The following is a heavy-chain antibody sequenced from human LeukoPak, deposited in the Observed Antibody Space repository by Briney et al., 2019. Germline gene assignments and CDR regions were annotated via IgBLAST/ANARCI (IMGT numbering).Heavy chain of an antibody. V-gene: IGHV4-34*01. CDR3: ARGLTFYDFWSGYYTAPRSWFDP. D-gene: IGHD3-3*01. CDR1: GGSFSGYY. J-gene: IGHJ5*02. Sequence: SETLSLTCAVYGGSFSGYYWSGIRQPPGKGLEWIGEINHSGSTNYNPSLKSRVTISVDTSKNQFSLKLSSVTAADTAVYYCARGLTFYDFWSGYYTAPRSWFDPWGQGTLVTVSS. CDR2: INHSGST.